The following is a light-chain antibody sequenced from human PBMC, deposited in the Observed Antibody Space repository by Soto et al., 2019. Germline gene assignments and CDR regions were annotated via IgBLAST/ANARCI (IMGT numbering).Light chain of an antibody. Sequence: EIVMTQSPATLSVSPGERVTFSCRASQSVTSNLAWFQQKPGQAPRLLIYGASTRATGVPDRFSGSGSGTEFTLTISSLQSEDIAVYFCQQYYNWPPITFGQGTRLSIK. CDR1: QSVTSN. CDR3: QQYYNWPPIT. J-gene: IGKJ5*01. V-gene: IGKV3-15*01. CDR2: GAS.